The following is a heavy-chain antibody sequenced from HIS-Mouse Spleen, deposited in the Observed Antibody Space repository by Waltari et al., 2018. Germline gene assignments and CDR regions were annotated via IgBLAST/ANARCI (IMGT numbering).Heavy chain of an antibody. D-gene: IGHD5-12*01. J-gene: IGHJ4*02. CDR3: ARRYSGYDLGY. CDR1: GGSFSGYY. Sequence: QVQLQQWGAGLLKPSETLSLTCAVYGGSFSGYYWSWIRQPPGKGLEWIGEINHSGSTNYNPSLKSRVTISVDTSKNQFSLKLSSVTAADTAVYYCARRYSGYDLGYWGQGTLVTVSS. V-gene: IGHV4-34*01. CDR2: INHSGST.